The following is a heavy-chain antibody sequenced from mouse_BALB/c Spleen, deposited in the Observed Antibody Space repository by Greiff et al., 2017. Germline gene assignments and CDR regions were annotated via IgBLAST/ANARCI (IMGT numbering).Heavy chain of an antibody. V-gene: IGHV5-9-4*01. CDR2: ISCGGSYT. D-gene: IGHD2-1*01. CDR3: ASSYGNYGRRYFDV. Sequence: DVKLVESGGGLVKPGGSLKLSCAASGFTLCSYAMSWVRQSPEKRLEWVAEISCGGSYTYYPDTVTGRFTISRDNAKNTLYLEMSSLRSEDTAMYYCASSYGNYGRRYFDVWGAGTTVTVSS. J-gene: IGHJ1*01. CDR1: GFTLCSYA.